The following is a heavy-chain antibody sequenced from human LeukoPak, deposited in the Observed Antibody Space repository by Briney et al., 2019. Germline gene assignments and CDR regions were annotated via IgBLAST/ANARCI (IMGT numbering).Heavy chain of an antibody. D-gene: IGHD2-2*01. J-gene: IGHJ4*02. CDR2: IWYDGSNK. CDR1: GFTFSNYG. Sequence: SGGSLRLSCAASGFTFSNYGMHWVRQAAGKGLEWVAVIWYDGSNKYYTTSVKGRFTISRDNSKNTLYLQMNSLRAEDTAVYYCAKDVDCSSIRCYVRGGWLDYSGQGTLVTVSS. CDR3: AKDVDCSSIRCYVRGGWLDY. V-gene: IGHV3-33*06.